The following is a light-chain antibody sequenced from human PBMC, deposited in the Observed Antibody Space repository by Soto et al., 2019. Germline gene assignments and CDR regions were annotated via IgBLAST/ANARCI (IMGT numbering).Light chain of an antibody. CDR3: TSYAGSNNLV. CDR1: SSDVGGYNY. Sequence: QSALTQPPSASGSPGQSVTISCTGTSSDVGGYNYVSWYQQHPGKATKLMIYEVSQRPSGVPDRFSGSKSGNTAPLTVSGLPAEDEADYYCTSYAGSNNLVFGGGTKLTVL. J-gene: IGLJ2*01. CDR2: EVS. V-gene: IGLV2-8*01.